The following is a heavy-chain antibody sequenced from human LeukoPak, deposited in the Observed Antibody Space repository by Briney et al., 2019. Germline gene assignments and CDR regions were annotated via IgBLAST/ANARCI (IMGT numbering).Heavy chain of an antibody. D-gene: IGHD3-22*01. CDR2: INHSGST. CDR3: ARALPPPDKYYYDSSGYLTRPPAPYYFDY. V-gene: IGHV4-34*01. Sequence: SETLSLTCAVYGGSFGGYYWSWIRQPPGKGLEWIGEINHSGSTNYNPSLKSRVTISVDTSKNQFSLKLSSVTAADTAVYYCARALPPPDKYYYDSSGYLTRPPAPYYFDYWGQGTLVTVSS. J-gene: IGHJ4*02. CDR1: GGSFGGYY.